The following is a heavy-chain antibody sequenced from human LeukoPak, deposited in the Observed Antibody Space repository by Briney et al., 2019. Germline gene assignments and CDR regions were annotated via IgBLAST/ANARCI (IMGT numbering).Heavy chain of an antibody. CDR2: IDSDGSPT. D-gene: IGHD2-21*01. CDR1: EFLFSNYW. Sequence: PGGSLRLSCAASEFLFSNYWMHWVRQVPGEGLVWVPRIDSDGSPTTYADSVEGRFTISRDNAQNTLYLQINSLRVEDTAVYYCAAVSYLAFDIWGQGTMVTVSS. J-gene: IGHJ3*02. V-gene: IGHV3-74*01. CDR3: AAVSYLAFDI.